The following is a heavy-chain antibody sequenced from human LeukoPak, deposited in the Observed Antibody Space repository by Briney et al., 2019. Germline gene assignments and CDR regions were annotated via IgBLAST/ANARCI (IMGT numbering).Heavy chain of an antibody. CDR3: ARDPPPLVQDGDY. V-gene: IGHV3-48*01. J-gene: IGHJ4*02. CDR1: GFAFSSFA. CDR2: IGKSSDSI. D-gene: IGHD6-6*01. Sequence: PGGSLRLSCAASGFAFSSFAMSWVRQAPGKGLEWVSIIGKSSDSIYYADSVKGRFTVSRDNAKNSMYLQMNSLRADDTAVYYCARDPPPLVQDGDYWGQGTLVTVSS.